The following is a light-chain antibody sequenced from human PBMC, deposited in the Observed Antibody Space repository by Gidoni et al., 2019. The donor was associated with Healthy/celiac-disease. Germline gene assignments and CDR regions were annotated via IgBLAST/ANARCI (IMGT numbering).Light chain of an antibody. CDR3: QQYNNWPTIT. CDR2: GAA. J-gene: IGKJ5*01. V-gene: IGKV3-15*01. Sequence: DIVMTQSPATLSVSPGERATRFCRASQSVRSNLAWYQQKPGQAPRIRIYGAATRATGIPASVSGSGSGTEFTLTISSRQSEDFAVYYCQQYNNWPTITFGQGTRLEIK. CDR1: QSVRSN.